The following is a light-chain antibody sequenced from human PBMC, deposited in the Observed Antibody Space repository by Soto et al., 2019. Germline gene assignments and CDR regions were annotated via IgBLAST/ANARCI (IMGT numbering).Light chain of an antibody. J-gene: IGLJ1*01. CDR3: QAWDSSTADV. Sequence: SYELTQPPSVSVSPGQTASITCSGDKLGDKYACWYQQKPGQSPVLVIYQDSKRPSGIPERFSGSTSGNTATLTISGTQAMDEADYYGQAWDSSTADVFGTGTKVTVL. CDR2: QDS. V-gene: IGLV3-1*01. CDR1: KLGDKY.